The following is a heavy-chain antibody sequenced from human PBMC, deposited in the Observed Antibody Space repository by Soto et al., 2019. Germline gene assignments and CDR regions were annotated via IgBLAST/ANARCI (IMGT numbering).Heavy chain of an antibody. Sequence: DVQLEESGGGLVQPGGSLRLSCAASGFTFSSYWLHWVRQAPGKGLVWVSRINSEGSRTNYADSVKGRFTISRDNAKNTVYLQMNSLSAEDTAMYYCARSGTGKYYMDVWGKGTTVTVS. V-gene: IGHV3-74*01. CDR1: GFTFSSYW. J-gene: IGHJ6*03. CDR2: INSEGSRT. D-gene: IGHD1-1*01. CDR3: ARSGTGKYYMDV.